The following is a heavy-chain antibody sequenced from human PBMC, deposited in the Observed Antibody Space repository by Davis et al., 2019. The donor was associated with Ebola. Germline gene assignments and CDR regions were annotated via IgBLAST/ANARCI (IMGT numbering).Heavy chain of an antibody. CDR1: GYSFTNYW. CDR3: AREKKGGGYYYYGMDV. Sequence: KVSCKGSGYSFTNYWIGWVRQLPGKGLEWMGIIYPGDSDTRYSPSFQGQVTISADKSISTAYLQWSSLKASDTAMYYCAREKKGGGYYYYGMDVWGQGTTVTVSS. D-gene: IGHD3-16*01. V-gene: IGHV5-51*01. J-gene: IGHJ6*02. CDR2: IYPGDSDT.